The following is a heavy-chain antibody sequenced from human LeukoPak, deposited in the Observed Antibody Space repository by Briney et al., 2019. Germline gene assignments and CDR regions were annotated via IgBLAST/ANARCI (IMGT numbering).Heavy chain of an antibody. CDR3: ARPQYEREFDP. Sequence: SETLSLTCAVSGYSISSGYYWGWIRQPPGKGLEWIGSIYHSGSTYYNPSLKSRVTISVDTSKNQFSLKLSSVTAADTAVYYWARPQYEREFDPWGQGTLVTVSS. V-gene: IGHV4-38-2*01. CDR1: GYSISSGYY. CDR2: IYHSGST. J-gene: IGHJ5*02. D-gene: IGHD3-3*01.